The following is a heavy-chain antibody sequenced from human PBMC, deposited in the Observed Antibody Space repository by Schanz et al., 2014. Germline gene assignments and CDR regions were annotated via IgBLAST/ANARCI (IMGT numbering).Heavy chain of an antibody. D-gene: IGHD3-10*01. J-gene: IGHJ4*02. V-gene: IGHV3-30-3*01. CDR2: ISYDGNTK. CDR1: GFTFTNYA. CDR3: SRCKSEVRGISLDY. Sequence: VQLVESGGGLVQPGGSLRLSCAASGFTFTNYAMTWVRQAPGKGLEWVALISYDGNTKYYADSVKGRFTISRDNSKNTLYLQKNSLRVDDTALYYCSRCKSEVRGISLDYWGQGTMVVVSS.